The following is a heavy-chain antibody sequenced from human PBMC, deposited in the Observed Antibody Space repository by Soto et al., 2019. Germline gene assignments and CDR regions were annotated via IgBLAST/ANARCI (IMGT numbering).Heavy chain of an antibody. Sequence: EVQLLESGGGLVQPGGSLRLSCAASGITFGTYAMSWVRQAPGRGLERVSTISGSAVTTFYADSGKGRFTISKDNSKDILYLQMHSLRAEDTAVYYCAKEEHGSSWGQGTLVTVSS. J-gene: IGHJ5*02. CDR1: GITFGTYA. CDR3: AKEEHGSS. CDR2: ISGSAVTT. V-gene: IGHV3-23*01. D-gene: IGHD1-1*01.